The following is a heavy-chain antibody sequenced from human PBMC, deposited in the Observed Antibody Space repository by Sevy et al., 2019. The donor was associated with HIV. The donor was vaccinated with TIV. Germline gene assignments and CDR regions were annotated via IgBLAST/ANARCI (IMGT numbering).Heavy chain of an antibody. Sequence: GSLRLSCAASGFTFSSYAMSWVRQAPGKGLEWVSAISGSGGSTYYADSVKGRFTISRDNSKNTLYLQMNSLRAEDTAVYYCAKEIDDYGDLRDYYYGMDVWGQGTTVTVSS. CDR2: ISGSGGST. J-gene: IGHJ6*02. V-gene: IGHV3-23*01. CDR3: AKEIDDYGDLRDYYYGMDV. D-gene: IGHD4-17*01. CDR1: GFTFSSYA.